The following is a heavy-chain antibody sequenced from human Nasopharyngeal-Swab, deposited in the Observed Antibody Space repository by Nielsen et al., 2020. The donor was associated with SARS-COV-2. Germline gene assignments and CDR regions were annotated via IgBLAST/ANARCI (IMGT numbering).Heavy chain of an antibody. J-gene: IGHJ4*02. D-gene: IGHD3-22*01. CDR2: ISSSGTTI. V-gene: IGHV3-48*03. CDR1: GFTFSSYE. Sequence: GGSLRLSCAASGFTFSSYEMNWVRQAPGKGLEWVSYISSSGTTIYYADSVKGRFTIYRDNAKNPLYLQMNSLRAEDTSLYYCARDRSGYYDFDYWGQGTLVTVSS. CDR3: ARDRSGYYDFDY.